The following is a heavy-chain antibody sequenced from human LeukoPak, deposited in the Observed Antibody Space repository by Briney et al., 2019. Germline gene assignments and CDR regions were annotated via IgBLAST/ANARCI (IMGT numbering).Heavy chain of an antibody. CDR3: AVTVVGKLEGWFDP. V-gene: IGHV3-11*06. CDR1: GVTFSDYY. D-gene: IGHD2-2*01. Sequence: GGSLRLSCAASGVTFSDYYMSWVRQAPGKGLEGVSYISSSSSYTNYADSVKGRFTISRDNAKNSLYLQMNSLRAEDTAVYYCAVTVVGKLEGWFDPWGQGTLVTVSS. CDR2: ISSSSSYT. J-gene: IGHJ5*02.